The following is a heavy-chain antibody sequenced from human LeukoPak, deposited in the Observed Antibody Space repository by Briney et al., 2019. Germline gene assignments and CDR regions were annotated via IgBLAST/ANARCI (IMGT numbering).Heavy chain of an antibody. V-gene: IGHV4-59*12. D-gene: IGHD6-13*01. CDR3: ARGHGAAGNLQGSRTFDY. Sequence: PSETLSLTCTVSGGSISSYYWSWIRQPPGKGLEWIGYIYYSGSTNYNPSLKSRVTISVDTSKNQFSLKLSSVTAADTAVYYCARGHGAAGNLQGSRTFDYWGQGTLATVSS. J-gene: IGHJ4*02. CDR1: GGSISSYY. CDR2: IYYSGST.